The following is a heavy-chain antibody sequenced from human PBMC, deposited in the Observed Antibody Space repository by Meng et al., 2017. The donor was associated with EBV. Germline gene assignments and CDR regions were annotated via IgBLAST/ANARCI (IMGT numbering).Heavy chain of an antibody. D-gene: IGHD6-6*01. J-gene: IGHJ4*02. CDR2: IYDGGTT. V-gene: IGHV4-61*01. CDR1: GASVSGGTFH. CDR3: AKSSSSTPGVVDS. Sequence: QVQLQESGPGLVKPSEXLSLTSSVSGASVSGGTFHWSWIRQPPGKELEWIGYIYDGGTTIYNPSLKSRVTIFLDTSRNQFSLGLRSVTTADKAVYYCAKSSSSTPGVVDSWGQGTLVTVSS.